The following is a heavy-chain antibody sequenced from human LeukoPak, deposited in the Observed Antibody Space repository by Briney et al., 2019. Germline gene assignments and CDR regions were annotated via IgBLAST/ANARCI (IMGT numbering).Heavy chain of an antibody. CDR2: IYYSVTT. J-gene: IGHJ4*02. Sequence: SETLSLTCTVSGGSISSSSYYWGWIRQPPGKGLEWIGDIYYSVTTDYNPSLKSRVTISADTSRNQFSLHLSPVTAADTAVYYCARRRGYNWNDWGQGTLVTVSS. CDR3: ARRRGYNWND. D-gene: IGHD1-1*01. V-gene: IGHV4-39*01. CDR1: GGSISSSSYY.